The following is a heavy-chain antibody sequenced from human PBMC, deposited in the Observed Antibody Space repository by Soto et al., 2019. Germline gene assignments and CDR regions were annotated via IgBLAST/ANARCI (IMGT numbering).Heavy chain of an antibody. CDR1: GLSLSTNGGS. CDR2: VYWDDDK. CDR3: AHRRSGDSFDY. Sequence: QITLKESGPTLVKPTQTLTLTCKFSGLSLSTNGGSVGWIRQPPGKALEWLALVYWDDDKRYSPSLKSRLTIPKHTSKNQVVLTLTNMDPVDTATYYCAHRRSGDSFDYWGHGTLVTVSS. V-gene: IGHV2-5*02. J-gene: IGHJ4*01. D-gene: IGHD4-17*01.